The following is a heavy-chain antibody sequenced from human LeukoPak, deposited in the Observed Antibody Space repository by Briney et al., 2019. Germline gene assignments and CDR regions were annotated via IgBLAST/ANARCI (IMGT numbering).Heavy chain of an antibody. D-gene: IGHD6-19*01. Sequence: PSETLSLTCAVYGGSFSGYYWSWIRQPPGKGLEWIGEINHSGSTNYNPSLKSRVTISVDTSKNQFSLKLSSVTAADTAVYYCARGPYSSDWGYFDYWGQGTLVTVSS. J-gene: IGHJ4*02. CDR1: GGSFSGYY. CDR2: INHSGST. CDR3: ARGPYSSDWGYFDY. V-gene: IGHV4-34*01.